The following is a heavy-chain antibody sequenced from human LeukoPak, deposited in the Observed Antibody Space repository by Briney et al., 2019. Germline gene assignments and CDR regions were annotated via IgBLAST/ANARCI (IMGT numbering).Heavy chain of an antibody. CDR3: ARGVVVPAAKYNWFDP. D-gene: IGHD2-2*01. Sequence: ASVKVSCKASGYTFTGYYMHWVRQAPGQGLEWMGWINPNSGGTNYAQKFQGRVTMTRNTSISTAYTELSRLRSDDTAVYYCARGVVVPAAKYNWFDPWGQGTLVTVSS. CDR1: GYTFTGYY. J-gene: IGHJ5*02. CDR2: INPNSGGT. V-gene: IGHV1-2*02.